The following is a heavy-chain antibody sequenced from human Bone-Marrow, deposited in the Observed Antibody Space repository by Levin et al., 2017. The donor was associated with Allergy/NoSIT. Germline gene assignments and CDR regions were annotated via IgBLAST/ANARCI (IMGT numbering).Heavy chain of an antibody. Sequence: GGSLRLSCAASGFTVSSNYMSWVRQAPGKGLEWVSVIYSGGSTYYADSVKGRFTISRDNSKNTLYLQMNSLRAEDTAVYYCARQYSSSGFYYYYGMDVWGQGTTVTVSS. J-gene: IGHJ6*02. CDR1: GFTVSSNY. V-gene: IGHV3-53*01. D-gene: IGHD6-6*01. CDR3: ARQYSSSGFYYYYGMDV. CDR2: IYSGGST.